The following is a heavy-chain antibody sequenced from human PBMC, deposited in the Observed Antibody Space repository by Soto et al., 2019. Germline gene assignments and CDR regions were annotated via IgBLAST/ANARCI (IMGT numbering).Heavy chain of an antibody. D-gene: IGHD2-8*01. Sequence: SETLSLTCTVSGGSISSSSYYWGWIRQPPGKGLEWIGSIYYSGSTYHNPPLKSRVTISVDTSKNQFSLKLSSVTASDTAVYYCASFNDRSETHAILYCGQGTLVTLSS. J-gene: IGHJ4*02. CDR1: GGSISSSSYY. V-gene: IGHV4-39*07. CDR2: IYYSGST. CDR3: ASFNDRSETHAILY.